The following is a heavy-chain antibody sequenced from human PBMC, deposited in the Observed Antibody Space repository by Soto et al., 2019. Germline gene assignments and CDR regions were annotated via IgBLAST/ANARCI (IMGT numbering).Heavy chain of an antibody. CDR1: GGSISSYY. D-gene: IGHD6-13*01. V-gene: IGHV4-59*12. Sequence: PSETLSLTCSVSGGSISSYYWSWIRQPPGKGLEWIGYIYYSGSTNYNPSLKSRVTISVDKSKNQFSLKLSSVTAADTAVYYCATSSRGFDAFDIWGQGTMVTVSS. J-gene: IGHJ3*02. CDR3: ATSSRGFDAFDI. CDR2: IYYSGST.